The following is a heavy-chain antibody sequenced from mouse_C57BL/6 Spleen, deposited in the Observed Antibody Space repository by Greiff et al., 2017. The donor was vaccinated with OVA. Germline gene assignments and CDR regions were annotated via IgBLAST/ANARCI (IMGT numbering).Heavy chain of an antibody. V-gene: IGHV14-4*01. CDR3: TSYYYGSSYHFDY. Sequence: VQLKQSGAELVRPGASVKLSCTASGFTITDDYMHWVKQRPEQGLEWIGWIDPENGDTEYASKFQGKATITADTSSNTAYLQLSSLTSEDTAVYYGTSYYYGSSYHFDYWGQGTTLTVSS. CDR1: GFTITDDY. CDR2: IDPENGDT. J-gene: IGHJ2*01. D-gene: IGHD1-1*01.